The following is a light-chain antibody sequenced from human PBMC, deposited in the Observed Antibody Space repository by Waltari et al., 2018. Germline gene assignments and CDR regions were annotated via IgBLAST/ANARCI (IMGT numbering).Light chain of an antibody. Sequence: EIVMTQSPATLSLSPGESATLPCRASQRLRSTFAWFQQKPGQPPRLLIYGTSTRATGIPARFSGSGSGTDFSLTISSLQPEDFATYYCQQYDYWPWTFGQGTRVETK. CDR1: QRLRST. V-gene: IGKV3D-15*01. CDR3: QQYDYWPWT. CDR2: GTS. J-gene: IGKJ1*01.